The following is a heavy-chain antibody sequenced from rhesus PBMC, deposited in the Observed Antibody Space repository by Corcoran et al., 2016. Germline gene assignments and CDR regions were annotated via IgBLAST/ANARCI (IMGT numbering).Heavy chain of an antibody. CDR3: ARGNFYFEL. V-gene: IGHV4S12*01. Sequence: QVQLQESGPGVVKPSETLSLTCVVSGGTITSGYHYWRWIRQPPGKGLEWIGGIYGNGGNINYNPSLKSRVTISKDTSKNQFSLELNSVTATDTAVYNCARGNFYFELWGRGALVTVSS. CDR2: IYGNGGNI. CDR1: GGTITSGYHY. D-gene: IGHD3-3*01. J-gene: IGHJ1*01.